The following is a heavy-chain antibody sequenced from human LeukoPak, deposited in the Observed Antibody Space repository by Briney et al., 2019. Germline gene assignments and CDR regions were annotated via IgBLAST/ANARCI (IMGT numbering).Heavy chain of an antibody. CDR1: GVSFSGYY. CDR3: ARGGNYWPQWWFDP. J-gene: IGHJ5*02. D-gene: IGHD1-26*01. Sequence: SETLSLTCAVYGVSFSGYYWSWLRQPPGKGLEWIGYIYYTGSTSYNPSLKSRVTMSLDASKNQFSLELNSVTPADTAVYYCARGGNYWPQWWFDPWGRGTLVSVSS. V-gene: IGHV4-59*01. CDR2: IYYTGST.